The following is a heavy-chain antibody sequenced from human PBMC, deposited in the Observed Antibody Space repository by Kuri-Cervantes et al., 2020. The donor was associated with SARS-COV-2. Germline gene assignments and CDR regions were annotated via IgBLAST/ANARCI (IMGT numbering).Heavy chain of an antibody. D-gene: IGHD1-26*01. CDR3: AKTDVGWGANFDY. CDR1: GFTFGSYA. Sequence: ETLSLTCAASGFTFGSYAMAWVRQAPGKGLEWVSTISGSGGSTYYADSVKGRFTISRDNSKNTLYLQMNSLRAEDTAVYFCAKTDVGWGANFDYWGQGTLVTVSS. V-gene: IGHV3-23*01. CDR2: ISGSGGST. J-gene: IGHJ4*02.